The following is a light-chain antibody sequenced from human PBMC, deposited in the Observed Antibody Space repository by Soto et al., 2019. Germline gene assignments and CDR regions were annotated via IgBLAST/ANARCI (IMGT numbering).Light chain of an antibody. CDR3: TSYTSTSTLV. CDR2: EVT. CDR1: SSDVGGFNY. J-gene: IGLJ1*01. Sequence: QSALTQPASVSGSPGQSIAISCTGTSSDVGGFNYVSWFQQYPGKAPKLMIYEVTNRPSGVSNRFSGSRSGNTASLTISGLQAEDEADYYCTSYTSTSTLVFGSGTKVHRP. V-gene: IGLV2-14*01.